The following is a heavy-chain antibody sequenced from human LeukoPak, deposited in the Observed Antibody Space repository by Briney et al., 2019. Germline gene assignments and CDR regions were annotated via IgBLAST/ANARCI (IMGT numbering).Heavy chain of an antibody. CDR2: INYSGST. V-gene: IGHV4-59*01. Sequence: PSETLSLTCTVSGGSISGDYWSCIRQPPGKGPEWIGYINYSGSTSYNPSLKSRVTISADTSKNQFSLRLSSVTAADTAVYYCARTITAAGAWYFDLWGRGTLVTVSS. CDR3: ARTITAAGAWYFDL. J-gene: IGHJ2*01. CDR1: GGSISGDY. D-gene: IGHD6-13*01.